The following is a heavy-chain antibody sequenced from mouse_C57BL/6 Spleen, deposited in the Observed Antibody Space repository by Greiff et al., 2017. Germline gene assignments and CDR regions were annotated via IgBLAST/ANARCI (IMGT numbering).Heavy chain of an antibody. V-gene: IGHV5-9*01. CDR1: GFTFSSYT. CDR2: ISGGGGNT. CDR3: ARPYSNYGYWYFEV. D-gene: IGHD2-5*01. Sequence: EVMLVESGGGLVKPGGSLKLSCAASGFTFSSYTMSWVRQTPEKRLEWVATISGGGGNTYYPDSVKGRFTIARDNAKNTLYLQMSSLRSEDTALYYCARPYSNYGYWYFEVWGTGTTVTVSS. J-gene: IGHJ1*03.